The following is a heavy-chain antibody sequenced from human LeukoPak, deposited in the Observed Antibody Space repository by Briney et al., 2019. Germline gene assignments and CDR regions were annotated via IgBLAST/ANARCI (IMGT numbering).Heavy chain of an antibody. Sequence: ASQTLSLTCTVSGGSISSGDYYWSWIRQPPGKGLEWIGYIYYSGSTYYNPSLKSRVTISVDTSKNQFSLKLSSVTAADTAVYYCARVWMVPAAIPYFDYWGQGTLVTVSS. CDR2: IYYSGST. CDR3: ARVWMVPAAIPYFDY. CDR1: GGSISSGDYY. D-gene: IGHD2-2*01. V-gene: IGHV4-30-4*01. J-gene: IGHJ4*02.